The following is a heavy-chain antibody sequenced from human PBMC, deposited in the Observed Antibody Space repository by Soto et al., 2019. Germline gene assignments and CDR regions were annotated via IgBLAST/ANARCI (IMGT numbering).Heavy chain of an antibody. V-gene: IGHV1-2*06. Sequence: QVQLVQSGAEVKKPGASVRVSCETSGYRFTAYYIHWVRQAPGQGLEWMGRMNLDTGGTTYAQKFQGRVTMPRDTSISTAYMELSSLKSDDTAMYYCARDGNFAFLGYSFAFDFWGQGTLVTVSS. CDR3: ARDGNFAFLGYSFAFDF. D-gene: IGHD5-18*01. J-gene: IGHJ4*02. CDR2: MNLDTGGT. CDR1: GYRFTAYY.